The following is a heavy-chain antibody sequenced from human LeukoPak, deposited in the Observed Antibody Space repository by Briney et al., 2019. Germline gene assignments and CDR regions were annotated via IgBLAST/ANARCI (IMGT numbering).Heavy chain of an antibody. Sequence: GGSLRLSCAASGFTFSSHGMHWVRQAPGKGLEWVAVISYDGSNKYYTDSVKGRFTISRDNSKNTLYLQMNSLRAEDTAVYYCAKGDGRQWLAGHAFDIWGQGTMVTVSS. D-gene: IGHD6-19*01. J-gene: IGHJ3*02. CDR3: AKGDGRQWLAGHAFDI. V-gene: IGHV3-30*18. CDR2: ISYDGSNK. CDR1: GFTFSSHG.